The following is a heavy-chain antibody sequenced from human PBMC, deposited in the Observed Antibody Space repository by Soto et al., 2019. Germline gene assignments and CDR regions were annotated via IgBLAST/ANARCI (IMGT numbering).Heavy chain of an antibody. CDR2: ITYSGGT. V-gene: IGHV4-34*01. CDR3: SRRAPEGFDP. Sequence: SETLSLTCAVYGGSFSGYYWSWIRQPPGKGLEWIGEITYSGGTYYNPSLKSRVTISVDTSKNQFSLNLTSVTAADTAFYYCSRRAPEGFDPWGQGTQVTSPQ. CDR1: GGSFSGYY. J-gene: IGHJ5*02.